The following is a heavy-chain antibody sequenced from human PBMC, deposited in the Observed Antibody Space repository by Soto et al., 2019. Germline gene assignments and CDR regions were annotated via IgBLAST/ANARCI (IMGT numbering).Heavy chain of an antibody. V-gene: IGHV4-30-2*01. CDR3: ARGGYSGYDPYYYYYYGMDV. J-gene: IGHJ6*02. D-gene: IGHD5-12*01. Sequence: TLSLTCAVSGGSISSGGYSWSWIRQPPGKGLEWIGYIYHSGSTYYNPSLKSRVTISVDRSKNQFSLKLSSVTAADTAVYYCARGGYSGYDPYYYYYYGMDVWGQGTTVTVSS. CDR1: GGSISSGGYS. CDR2: IYHSGST.